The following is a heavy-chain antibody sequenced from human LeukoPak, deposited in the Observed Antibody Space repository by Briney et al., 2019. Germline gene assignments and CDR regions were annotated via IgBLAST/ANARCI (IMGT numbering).Heavy chain of an antibody. V-gene: IGHV4-59*12. D-gene: IGHD3-3*01. J-gene: IGHJ6*02. CDR2: LFYSGST. CDR1: GGSIRSYY. Sequence: SETLSLTCTVSGGSIRSYYWSWIRQPPGKGLEWIGYLFYSGSTNYNPSLKSRVTTSVDTSKNQFSVEVTSVTAADTAVYYCAKDGGGSLEWLPPMDVWGQGTTVTVSS. CDR3: AKDGGGSLEWLPPMDV.